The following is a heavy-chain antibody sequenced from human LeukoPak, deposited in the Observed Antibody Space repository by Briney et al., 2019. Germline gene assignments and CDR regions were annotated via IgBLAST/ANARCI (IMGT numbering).Heavy chain of an antibody. J-gene: IGHJ4*02. CDR3: ARERPWLEAGDY. CDR2: ISSSSSYI. Sequence: GGSLRLSCAASGFTFSSYSMNWVRQAPGKGLEWVSSISSSSSYIYYADSVKGRFTISRDNAKNSLYLQMNSLRAEDTAVYYCARERPWLEAGDYWGQGTLVTVSS. V-gene: IGHV3-21*01. D-gene: IGHD6-19*01. CDR1: GFTFSSYS.